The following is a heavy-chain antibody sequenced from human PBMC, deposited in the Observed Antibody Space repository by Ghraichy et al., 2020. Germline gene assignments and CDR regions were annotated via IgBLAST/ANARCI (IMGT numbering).Heavy chain of an antibody. CDR2: INPHTGDT. J-gene: IGHJ6*02. Sequence: ASVKVSCQTSGYSFTGYYIHWVRQAPGQGLEWMGWINPHTGDTNYAQKFLGRVNITRDTSDSTAYMELSRVKSDDTAIYFCARDIRHSSVRQRDVWGQGTTVIVSS. V-gene: IGHV1-2*02. CDR1: GYSFTGYY. D-gene: IGHD3-22*01. CDR3: ARDIRHSSVRQRDV.